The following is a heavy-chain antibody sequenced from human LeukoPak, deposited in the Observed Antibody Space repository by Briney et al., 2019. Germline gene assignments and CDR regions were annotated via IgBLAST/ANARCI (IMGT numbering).Heavy chain of an antibody. J-gene: IGHJ4*02. CDR3: ARSPSTSG. Sequence: GGSLRLSCAASGFTFSSYAMHWVRQAPGKGLEWVAVISYDGSNKYYADSVKGRFTISRDNSKNTLYLQMNSLRAEDTAVYYCARSPSTSGWGQGTLVTVSS. V-gene: IGHV3-30*04. CDR1: GFTFSSYA. CDR2: ISYDGSNK. D-gene: IGHD1-1*01.